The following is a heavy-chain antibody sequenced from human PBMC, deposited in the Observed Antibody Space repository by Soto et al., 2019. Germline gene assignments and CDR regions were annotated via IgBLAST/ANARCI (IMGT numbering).Heavy chain of an antibody. V-gene: IGHV1-69*13. Sequence: ASVKVSFKASGGTFSSYAISWVRQAPGQGLEWMGGIIPIFGTANYAQKFQGRVTITADESTSTAYMELSSLRSEDTAVYYCARDWRYYYDSSGYRPNWFDPWGQGTLVTVSS. D-gene: IGHD3-22*01. J-gene: IGHJ5*02. CDR2: IIPIFGTA. CDR1: GGTFSSYA. CDR3: ARDWRYYYDSSGYRPNWFDP.